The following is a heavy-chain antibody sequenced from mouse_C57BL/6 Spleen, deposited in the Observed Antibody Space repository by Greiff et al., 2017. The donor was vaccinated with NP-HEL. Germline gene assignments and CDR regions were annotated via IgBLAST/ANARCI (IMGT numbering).Heavy chain of an antibody. J-gene: IGHJ2*01. D-gene: IGHD1-1*01. CDR1: GFNIKDDY. V-gene: IGHV14-4*01. CDR2: IDPENGDT. Sequence: VQLKESGAELVRPGASVKLSCTASGFNIKDDYMHWVKQRPEQGLEWIGWIDPENGDTEYASKFQGKATITADTSSNTAYLQLSSLTSEDTAVYYGTSAFITTVVATHFDYWGQGTTLTVSS. CDR3: TSAFITTVVATHFDY.